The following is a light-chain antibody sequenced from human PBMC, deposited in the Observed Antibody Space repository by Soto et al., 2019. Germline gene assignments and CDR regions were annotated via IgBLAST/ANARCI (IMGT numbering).Light chain of an antibody. CDR3: QQRSNWAYT. J-gene: IGKJ2*01. Sequence: EIVLTQSPVTLSLSPGERATLSCRASQSVSSYLAWYQQKPGQAPRLLIYDASNRATGIPARFSGNGSGTDFTLTISSLEPEDFAVYYCQQRSNWAYTFGQGTKLEIK. V-gene: IGKV3-11*01. CDR1: QSVSSY. CDR2: DAS.